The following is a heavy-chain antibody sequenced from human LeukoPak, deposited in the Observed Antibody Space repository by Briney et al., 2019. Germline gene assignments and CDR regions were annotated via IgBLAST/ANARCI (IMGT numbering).Heavy chain of an antibody. J-gene: IGHJ4*02. CDR2: TVGSGPDT. D-gene: IGHD3-3*01. CDR1: GFTFTNYA. Sequence: GGSLRLSCAASGFTFTNYAMSWVRQTPGKGLEWVSATVGSGPDTYHADSVKGRFTVSRDNSRNTLYLQMNSLRAEDTAVYYCAKDLAELQAYYDFWSGTAGTTNDFDYWGQGTLVTVSS. CDR3: AKDLAELQAYYDFWSGTAGTTNDFDY. V-gene: IGHV3-23*01.